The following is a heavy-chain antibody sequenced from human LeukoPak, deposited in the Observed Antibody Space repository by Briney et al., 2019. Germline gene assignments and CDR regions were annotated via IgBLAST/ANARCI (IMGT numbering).Heavy chain of an antibody. Sequence: GGSLRLSCAASGFTFGSYSMNWVRQAPGKGLEWVSSISSSSSYIYYADSVKGRFTISRDNAKNSLYLQMNSLRAEDTAVYYCARDTYSSLYYFDYWGQGTLVTVSS. V-gene: IGHV3-21*01. CDR2: ISSSSSYI. D-gene: IGHD6-6*01. J-gene: IGHJ4*02. CDR1: GFTFGSYS. CDR3: ARDTYSSLYYFDY.